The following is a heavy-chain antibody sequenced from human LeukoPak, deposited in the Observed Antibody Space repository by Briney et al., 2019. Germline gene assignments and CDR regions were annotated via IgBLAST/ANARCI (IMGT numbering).Heavy chain of an antibody. CDR3: ARGTVVVPAASPTHFDY. Sequence: PSETLSLTCAVYGGSFSGYYWSWIRQPPGKGLEWIGEINHSGSTNYNPSLKSRVTISVDTSKNQFSLKLSSVTAADTAVYYCARGTVVVPAASPTHFDYWGQGTLVTVSS. CDR2: INHSGST. J-gene: IGHJ4*02. D-gene: IGHD2-2*01. CDR1: GGSFSGYY. V-gene: IGHV4-34*01.